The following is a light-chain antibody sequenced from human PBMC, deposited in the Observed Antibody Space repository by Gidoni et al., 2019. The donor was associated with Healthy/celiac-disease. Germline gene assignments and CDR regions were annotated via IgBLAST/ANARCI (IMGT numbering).Light chain of an antibody. Sequence: EIVMTQSPLSLPVTPGEPASISCRSSQSLLHSNGYNYLDWYLQKPGQSPQPLIYLGSNRASGVPDRFSGRGSGTDFTLKISRVEAEDVGVYYCMQALQTPWTFGQGTKVEIK. V-gene: IGKV2-28*01. CDR2: LGS. CDR1: QSLLHSNGYNY. J-gene: IGKJ1*01. CDR3: MQALQTPWT.